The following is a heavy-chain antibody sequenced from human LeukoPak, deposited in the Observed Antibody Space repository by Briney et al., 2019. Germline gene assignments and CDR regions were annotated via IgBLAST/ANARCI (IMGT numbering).Heavy chain of an antibody. CDR3: VRGCRGPPLYMVRGYYYYYYMDV. V-gene: IGHV1-2*02. CDR1: GYTFTGYY. CDR2: INPNSGGT. Sequence: ASVKVSCKASGYTFTGYYMHWVRQAPGQGLEWMGWINPNSGGTNYAQKFQGRVTMTRNTSISTAYMELSSLRSEDTAVYYCVRGCRGPPLYMVRGYYYYYYMDVWGKGTTVTVSS. D-gene: IGHD3-10*01. J-gene: IGHJ6*03.